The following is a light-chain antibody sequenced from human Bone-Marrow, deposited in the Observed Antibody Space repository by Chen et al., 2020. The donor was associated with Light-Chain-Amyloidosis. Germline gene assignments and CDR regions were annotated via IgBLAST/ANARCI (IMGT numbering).Light chain of an antibody. CDR1: QTISSNY. Sequence: EIVLTQSPGTLSLSPGEGANLSCRDSQTISSNYLTWYQQKFGHAPRLLIYGSSSRATGIPDKVTGSGSGSDFPLTIDRQGPEDFAMYYCQQYGTTPLTLGGGTKVEIK. V-gene: IGKV3-20*01. J-gene: IGKJ4*01. CDR3: QQYGTTPLT. CDR2: GSS.